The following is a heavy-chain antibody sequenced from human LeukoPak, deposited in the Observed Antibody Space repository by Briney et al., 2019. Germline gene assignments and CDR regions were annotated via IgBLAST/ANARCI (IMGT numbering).Heavy chain of an antibody. Sequence: GGSLRLSCAASGFTFSSYAMSWVRQAPGKGLEWVSAISGSGGSTYYADSVKGRFTISRDNSKNTLYLQMNSLRAEDTAVYYCAKPRRDFCSGYSDYFDYWGQGTLVTVSS. CDR2: ISGSGGST. CDR3: AKPRRDFCSGYSDYFDY. J-gene: IGHJ4*02. D-gene: IGHD3-3*01. CDR1: GFTFSSYA. V-gene: IGHV3-23*01.